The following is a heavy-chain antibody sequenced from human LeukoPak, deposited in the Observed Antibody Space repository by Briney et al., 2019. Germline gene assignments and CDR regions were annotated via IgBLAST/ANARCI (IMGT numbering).Heavy chain of an antibody. CDR3: ARVGMATMRY. Sequence: NASETLSLTCTVSGYSISSGYYWGWIRQPPGKGLEWIGSIYHSGSTYYNPSLKSRVTISVDTSKNQFSLKLSSVTAADTAVYYCARVGMATMRYWGQGALVTVSS. D-gene: IGHD5-24*01. J-gene: IGHJ4*02. V-gene: IGHV4-38-2*02. CDR1: GYSISSGYY. CDR2: IYHSGST.